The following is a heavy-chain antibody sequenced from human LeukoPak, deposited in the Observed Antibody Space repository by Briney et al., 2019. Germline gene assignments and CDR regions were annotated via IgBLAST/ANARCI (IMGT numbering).Heavy chain of an antibody. J-gene: IGHJ4*02. CDR1: GGSFSGYY. CDR3: AGVSRWTDY. V-gene: IGHV4-34*01. CDR2: INHSGST. Sequence: PSETLSLTCAVYGGSFSGYYWSWIRQPPGKGLEWIGEINHSGSTNYNPSLKSRVTISVDTSKNQFSLKLSSVTAADTAVYYCAGVSRWTDYWGQGTLVTVSS. D-gene: IGHD4-23*01.